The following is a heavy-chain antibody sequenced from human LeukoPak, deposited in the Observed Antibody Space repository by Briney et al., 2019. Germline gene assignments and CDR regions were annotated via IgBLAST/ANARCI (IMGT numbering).Heavy chain of an antibody. Sequence: SQTLSLTCSVSGGSISAYYWSWIRQSPGKGLEWIGYIYYGGTTNYNPSLKSRVTISVDTSKNQFSLRLSSVTAADTALYYCARGGGDFWNGYFGFCDSWGQGTLVTVSS. CDR3: ARGGGDFWNGYFGFCDS. J-gene: IGHJ4*02. V-gene: IGHV4-59*01. D-gene: IGHD3-3*01. CDR1: GGSISAYY. CDR2: IYYGGTT.